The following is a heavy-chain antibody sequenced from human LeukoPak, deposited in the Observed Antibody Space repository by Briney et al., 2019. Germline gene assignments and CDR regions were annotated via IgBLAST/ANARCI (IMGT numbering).Heavy chain of an antibody. J-gene: IGHJ5*02. CDR1: GGSFSGYN. CDR2: INHSGST. V-gene: IGHV4-34*01. D-gene: IGHD6-13*01. CDR3: ARVGGYSSSWYNNWFDP. Sequence: SETLSLTCAVYGGSFSGYNWSWIRQPPGKGLEWIGEINHSGSTNYNPSLKSRVTISVDTSKNQFSLKLSSVTAADTAVYYCARVGGYSSSWYNNWFDPWGQGTLVTVSS.